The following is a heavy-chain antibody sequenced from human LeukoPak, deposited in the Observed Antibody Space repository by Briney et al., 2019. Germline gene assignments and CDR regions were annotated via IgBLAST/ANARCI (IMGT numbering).Heavy chain of an antibody. CDR2: ISSSGSTI. J-gene: IGHJ6*02. CDR1: GFTFSSYE. V-gene: IGHV3-48*03. CDR3: ARDHPSVRQRRCMDV. D-gene: IGHD6-25*01. Sequence: GGSLRLSCAASGFTFSSYEMNWVRQAPGKGLEWVSYISSSGSTIYYADSVKGRFTISRDNAKNSLYLQMNSLRAEDTAVYYCARDHPSVRQRRCMDVWGQGTTVTVSS.